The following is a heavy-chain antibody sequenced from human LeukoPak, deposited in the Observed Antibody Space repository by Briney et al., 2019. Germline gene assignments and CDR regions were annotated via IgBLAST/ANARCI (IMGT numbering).Heavy chain of an antibody. CDR3: ARDYPHCSSTSCHDAFDI. Sequence: PGGSLRLSCAASGFTFSDYYMSWIRQAPGKGLEWVSHISSSGSTIYYADSVKGRFTISRDNAKNSLYLQMNSLRAEDTAVYYCARDYPHCSSTSCHDAFDIWGQGTMVTVSS. CDR2: ISSSGSTI. CDR1: GFTFSDYY. J-gene: IGHJ3*02. V-gene: IGHV3-11*04. D-gene: IGHD2-2*01.